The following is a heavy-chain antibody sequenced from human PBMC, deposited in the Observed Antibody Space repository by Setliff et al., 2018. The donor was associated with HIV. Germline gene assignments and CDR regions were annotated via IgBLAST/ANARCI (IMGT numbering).Heavy chain of an antibody. CDR1: GGSISSHY. CDR2: IYYSGST. D-gene: IGHD6-6*01. Sequence: SETLSLTCTVSGGSISSHYWSWIRQPPGKGLEWIGYIYYSGSTNYNPSLKSRVTISVDTSKNQFSLKLSSVTAADTAVYYCARDRGSSYYYYNYMDVWGKGTTVTVSS. J-gene: IGHJ6*03. CDR3: ARDRGSSYYYYNYMDV. V-gene: IGHV4-59*11.